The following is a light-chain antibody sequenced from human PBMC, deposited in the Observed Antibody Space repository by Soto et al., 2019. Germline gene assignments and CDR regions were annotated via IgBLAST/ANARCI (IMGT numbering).Light chain of an antibody. V-gene: IGKV3-20*01. CDR2: ATS. Sequence: EVVLTQSPGPLSLSPGERATLSCRASQSVDRNYLSWFQHKRGQPPRVLVFATSSRAAGTPVRFSGSGSGTNFTLTITRVEPEDFVVYYCQQYSSLPHTFGQGTKLEVK. CDR3: QQYSSLPHT. J-gene: IGKJ2*01. CDR1: QSVDRNY.